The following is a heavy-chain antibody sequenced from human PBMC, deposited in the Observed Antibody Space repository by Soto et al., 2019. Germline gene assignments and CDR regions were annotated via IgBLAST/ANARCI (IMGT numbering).Heavy chain of an antibody. CDR3: AKTLPGYSSTKGHFDY. J-gene: IGHJ4*02. D-gene: IGHD6-13*01. V-gene: IGHV3-23*01. CDR1: GFTFSSYA. CDR2: ISGSGGST. Sequence: ESVGGLVQPGGSLRLSCAASGFTFSSYAMSWVRQAPGKGLEWVSAISGSGGSTYYADSVKGRFTISRDNSKNTLYLQMNSLRAEDTAVYYCAKTLPGYSSTKGHFDYWGQGTLVTVSS.